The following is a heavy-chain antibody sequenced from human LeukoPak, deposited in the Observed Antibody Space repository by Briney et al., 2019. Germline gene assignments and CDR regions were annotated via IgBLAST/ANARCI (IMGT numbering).Heavy chain of an antibody. CDR3: ARDPTLSYDRTPTGYFDY. Sequence: GGSLRLSCAASGFTFDDYTMHWVRQAPGKGLEWVSLISWDGGSTYYADSVKGRFTISRDNSKNSLYLQMNSLRAEDTAVYYCARDPTLSYDRTPTGYFDYWGQGTLVTVSS. D-gene: IGHD3-22*01. CDR2: ISWDGGST. V-gene: IGHV3-43*01. CDR1: GFTFDDYT. J-gene: IGHJ4*02.